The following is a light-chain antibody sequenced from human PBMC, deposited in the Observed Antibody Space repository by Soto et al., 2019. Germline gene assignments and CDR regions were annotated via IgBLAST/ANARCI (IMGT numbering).Light chain of an antibody. CDR2: KAS. J-gene: IGKJ1*01. CDR3: QQYIIYSRT. V-gene: IGKV1-5*03. CDR1: QSIGSW. Sequence: DIQMTQSPSTLSASVGDRVSVSCRASQSIGSWLAWYQQKPGKAPKLWIYKASSLQSGVPSRFSGSGSGTEFNLTSSSLQADDFATYYCQQYIIYSRTFGQGTKVDI.